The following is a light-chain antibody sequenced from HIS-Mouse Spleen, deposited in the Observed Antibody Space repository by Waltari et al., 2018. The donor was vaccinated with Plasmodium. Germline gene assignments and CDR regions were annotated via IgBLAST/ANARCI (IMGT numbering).Light chain of an antibody. CDR3: QVWDSSTVV. V-gene: IGLV3-9*01. CDR1: NIGSKN. J-gene: IGLJ2*01. Sequence: SYELTQPLSVSVALGQTARITCGGNNIGSKNVHWYQQKPGQATVLVIYRDSNRPSGIPERFSGSNSGNTATLTIGRAQAGDEADYYCQVWDSSTVVFGGGTKLTVL. CDR2: RDS.